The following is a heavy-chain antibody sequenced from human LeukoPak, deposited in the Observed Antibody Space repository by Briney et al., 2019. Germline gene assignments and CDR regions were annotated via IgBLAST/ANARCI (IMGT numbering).Heavy chain of an antibody. CDR3: ARGSWNPDY. D-gene: IGHD1-1*01. CDR2: ISWNSGSI. V-gene: IGHV3-9*01. Sequence: PGGSLRLSCAASGFTFDDYAMHWVRQAPGKGLEWVSGISWNSGSIGYADSVKGRFTISRDNTKNSLFLQMNNLRAEDTAVYYCARGSWNPDYWGQGTLVTVSS. J-gene: IGHJ4*02. CDR1: GFTFDDYA.